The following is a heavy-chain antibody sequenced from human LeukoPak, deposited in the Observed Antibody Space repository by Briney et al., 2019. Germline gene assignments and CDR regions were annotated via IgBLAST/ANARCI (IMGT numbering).Heavy chain of an antibody. J-gene: IGHJ4*02. CDR2: IYHSGST. Sequence: SETLSLTCTVPGYSISSGYYWGWIRQPPGKGLEWIGSIYHSGSTYYNPSLKSRVTISVDTSKNQFSLKLSSVTAADTAVYYCARRNAPYCSSTSCYGHFDYWGQGTLVTVSS. CDR3: ARRNAPYCSSTSCYGHFDY. CDR1: GYSISSGYY. V-gene: IGHV4-38-2*02. D-gene: IGHD2-2*01.